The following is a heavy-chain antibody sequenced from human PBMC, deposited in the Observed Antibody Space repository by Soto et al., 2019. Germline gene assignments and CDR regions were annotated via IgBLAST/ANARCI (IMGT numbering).Heavy chain of an antibody. V-gene: IGHV3-7*05. Sequence: EVHVEESGGNLVQPGGSLRLSCAASGFTFSRYWMTWVRQAPGKGLEWLANINQNGRETYYVDSVKSRFSISRDNVKNSGYLQINSMRAQDTSVYYWPLVGDGYVSSSVECWGQGTLVTVSS. CDR3: PLVGDGYVSSSVEC. CDR2: INQNGRET. J-gene: IGHJ4*02. D-gene: IGHD3-10*01. CDR1: GFTFSRYW.